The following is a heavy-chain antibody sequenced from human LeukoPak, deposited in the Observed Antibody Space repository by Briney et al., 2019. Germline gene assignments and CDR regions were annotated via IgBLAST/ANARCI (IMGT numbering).Heavy chain of an antibody. Sequence: GSLRLSCAASGFTFDNYRMSWVRQAPGKGLEWIGEINHSGSTNYNPSLKSRVTISVDTSKNQFSLKLSSVTAADTAVYYCARGGLAHCSGGSCYSSWFDPWGQGTLVTVSS. J-gene: IGHJ5*02. D-gene: IGHD2-15*01. V-gene: IGHV4-34*01. CDR2: INHSGST. CDR1: GFTFDNYR. CDR3: ARGGLAHCSGGSCYSSWFDP.